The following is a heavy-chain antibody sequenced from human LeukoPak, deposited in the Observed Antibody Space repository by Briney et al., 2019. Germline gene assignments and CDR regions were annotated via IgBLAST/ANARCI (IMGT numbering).Heavy chain of an antibody. Sequence: PGGSLRLSCAASGFTFSNYWMHWVRQAPGKGLEWVSSISSSSSYIYYADSVKGRFTISRDNAKNSLYLQMNSLRAEDTAVYYCARDCSGGSCFDYWGQGTLVTVSS. CDR3: ARDCSGGSCFDY. CDR2: ISSSSSYI. V-gene: IGHV3-21*01. CDR1: GFTFSNYW. J-gene: IGHJ4*02. D-gene: IGHD2-15*01.